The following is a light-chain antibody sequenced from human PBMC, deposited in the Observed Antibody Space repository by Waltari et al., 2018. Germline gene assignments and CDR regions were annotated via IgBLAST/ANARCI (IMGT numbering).Light chain of an antibody. CDR2: GAS. CDR3: QRYLRLPVT. CDR1: QSVSRA. V-gene: IGKV3-20*01. Sequence: VLTQSPGTPALSLGDRATVSCRARQSVSRALAWYQQKPGQAPRLLIYGASTKATRIPDRFSGSRYGTDFGLTSSSWEPEDFAGYFCQRYLRLPVTFGQGTTVEI. J-gene: IGKJ1*01.